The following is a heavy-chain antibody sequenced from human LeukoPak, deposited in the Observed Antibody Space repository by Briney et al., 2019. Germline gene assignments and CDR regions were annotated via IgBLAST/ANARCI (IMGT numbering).Heavy chain of an antibody. Sequence: SETLSLTCTVSDGSISIYYWSWVRQPPGKGLEWIGYIYSSGNTIYNPSLTSRVTISVDTSKNQFSLKLSSVTAADTAVYYCVRDRELTYWGQGTLVTVSS. CDR2: IYSSGNT. D-gene: IGHD1-26*01. V-gene: IGHV4-4*08. CDR1: DGSISIYY. CDR3: VRDRELTY. J-gene: IGHJ4*02.